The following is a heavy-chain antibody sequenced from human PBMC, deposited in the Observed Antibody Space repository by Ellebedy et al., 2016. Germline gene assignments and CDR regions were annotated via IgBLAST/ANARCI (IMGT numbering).Heavy chain of an antibody. CDR2: IKQDASET. Sequence: GESLKISXSASGFTFSTYWMSWVRQAPGKGLEWVANIKQDASETYYVDSVKGRFTISRDNSKHTLYLQMNSLRAEDTAIYYCTKGGTATGHILHDYWGQGTQVSVSS. CDR1: GFTFSTYW. J-gene: IGHJ4*02. V-gene: IGHV3-7*03. CDR3: TKGGTATGHILHDY. D-gene: IGHD6-13*01.